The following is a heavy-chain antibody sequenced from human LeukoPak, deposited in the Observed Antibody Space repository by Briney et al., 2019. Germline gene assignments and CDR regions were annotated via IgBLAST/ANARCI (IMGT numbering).Heavy chain of an antibody. CDR2: MDPNSGNT. CDR3: AREFCSGGSCHAFDI. J-gene: IGHJ3*02. CDR1: GYTFTSYD. V-gene: IGHV1-8*01. Sequence: ASVKVSCKASGYTFTSYDINWVRQATGQGLEWMGWMDPNSGNTGYAQKFQGRVTMTRDTSISTAYMELSRLRSDDTAVYYCAREFCSGGSCHAFDIWGQGTMVTVSS. D-gene: IGHD2-15*01.